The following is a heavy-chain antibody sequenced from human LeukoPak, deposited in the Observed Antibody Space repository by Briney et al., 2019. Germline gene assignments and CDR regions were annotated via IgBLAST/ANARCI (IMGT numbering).Heavy chain of an antibody. CDR1: GGSISSYY. CDR3: AISDGYCSSTTCYNPFDY. J-gene: IGHJ4*02. D-gene: IGHD2-2*02. V-gene: IGHV4-59*01. CDR2: IYYSGST. Sequence: SETLSLTCTVSGGSISSYYWSWIRQPPGNGLEWIGYIYYSGSTNYNPSLKSRVTISVDTSKNQFSLKLSSVTAADTAVYYCAISDGYCSSTTCYNPFDYWGQGTLVTVSS.